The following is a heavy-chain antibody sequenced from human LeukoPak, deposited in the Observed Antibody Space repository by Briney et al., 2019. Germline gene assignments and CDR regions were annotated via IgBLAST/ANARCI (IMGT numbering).Heavy chain of an antibody. CDR3: ARDQSGIDAFDI. CDR1: GYTFTGYY. J-gene: IGHJ3*02. Sequence: ASVKVSCKASGYTFTGYYMHWVRQAPGQGLEWMGWINPNSGGTNYAQKFQGRVTMTRDASISTAYMELSRLRSDDTAVYYCARDQSGIDAFDIWGQGTMVTVSS. V-gene: IGHV1-2*02. CDR2: INPNSGGT. D-gene: IGHD3-3*01.